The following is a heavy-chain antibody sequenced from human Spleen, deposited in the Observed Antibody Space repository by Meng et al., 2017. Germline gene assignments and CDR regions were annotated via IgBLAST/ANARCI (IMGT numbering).Heavy chain of an antibody. V-gene: IGHV3-21*01. CDR2: VSSSTTDI. J-gene: IGHJ4*02. CDR1: GFTFIHYN. D-gene: IGHD1-26*01. Sequence: GESLKISCIASGFTFIHYNINWVRQAPGKGLEWLSSVSSSTTDIYYADSVKGRFTISRDNAKNSVFLQMNTLRADDTAVYYCARGGGYGSSWGQGTLVTVSS. CDR3: ARGGGYGSS.